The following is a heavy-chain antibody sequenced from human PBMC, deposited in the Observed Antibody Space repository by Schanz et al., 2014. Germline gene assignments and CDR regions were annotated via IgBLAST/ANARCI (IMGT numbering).Heavy chain of an antibody. V-gene: IGHV3-20*01. CDR3: ARGSSASLSRGGFDL. J-gene: IGHJ5*02. CDR2: INWNGGDT. Sequence: EVQLVESGGRVERPGGSLRLSCAASGFIFDDYGMSWVRQVPGKGLEWVSGINWNGGDTSYADSVKGRFIISRDNAKNSLYLEMNSLRAGDTAFYHCARGSSASLSRGGFDLWGQGTLVTVSS. D-gene: IGHD6-6*01. CDR1: GFIFDDYG.